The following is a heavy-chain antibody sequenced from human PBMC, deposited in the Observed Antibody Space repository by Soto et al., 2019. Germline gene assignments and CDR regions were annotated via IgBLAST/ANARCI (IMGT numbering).Heavy chain of an antibody. CDR3: ARDLFGDYYYYGMDV. V-gene: IGHV1-2*02. J-gene: IGHJ6*02. CDR1: GYTFTGYY. Sequence: ASVKVSCKASGYTFTGYYMHWVRQAPGQGLEWMGWINPNSGGTNYAQKFQGRVTMTRDTSISTAYMELSRLRSDDTAVYYCARDLFGDYYYYGMDVWGQGTTVTVSS. D-gene: IGHD2-21*01. CDR2: INPNSGGT.